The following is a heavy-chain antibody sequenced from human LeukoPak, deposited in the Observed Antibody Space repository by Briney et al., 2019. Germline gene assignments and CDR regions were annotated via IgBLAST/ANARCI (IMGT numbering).Heavy chain of an antibody. D-gene: IGHD1-26*01. CDR2: IKQDGSEK. CDR3: ARDSQGASYHIS. V-gene: IGHV3-7*04. J-gene: IGHJ5*02. CDR1: GFTFSTYF. Sequence: GGSLRLSCAASGFTFSTYFMTWVRQAPGKGLEWVARIKQDGSEKYYVDSVKGRFTISRDNTKNSLYLQMNTLRAEDTAVYYCARDSQGASYHISWGQGTLVTVSS.